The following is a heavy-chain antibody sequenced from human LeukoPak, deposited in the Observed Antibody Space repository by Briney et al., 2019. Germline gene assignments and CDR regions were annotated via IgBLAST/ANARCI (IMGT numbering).Heavy chain of an antibody. CDR1: GFTFSSYE. J-gene: IGHJ4*02. D-gene: IGHD3-22*01. CDR3: AREGIASSGYSFDY. CDR2: ISSSGSTK. V-gene: IGHV3-48*03. Sequence: GGSLRLSCAASGFTFSSYEMHWVRQAPGKGLEWVSYISSSGSTKYYADSVKGRFTISRDDAKNSLYLQMNSLGAEDTAIYYCAREGIASSGYSFDYWVQGTLVTVSS.